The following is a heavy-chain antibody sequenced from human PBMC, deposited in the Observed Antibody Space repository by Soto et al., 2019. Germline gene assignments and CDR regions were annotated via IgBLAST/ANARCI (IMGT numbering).Heavy chain of an antibody. Sequence: SETLSLTCAVYGGSFSGYYWSWIRQPPGKGLEWIGEINHSGSTNYNPSLKSRVTISVDTSKNQFSLELSSVTAADTAVYYCASRGRAATPNYYYGMDVWGQGTTVTVSS. D-gene: IGHD2-15*01. CDR3: ASRGRAATPNYYYGMDV. J-gene: IGHJ6*02. CDR2: INHSGST. CDR1: GGSFSGYY. V-gene: IGHV4-34*01.